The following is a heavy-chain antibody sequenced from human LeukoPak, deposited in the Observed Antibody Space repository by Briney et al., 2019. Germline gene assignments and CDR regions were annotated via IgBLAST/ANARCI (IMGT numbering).Heavy chain of an antibody. Sequence: GGSLRLSCAASGFTFSSYGMHWVRQAPGKGLEWVAFIRYDGSNKYYADSVKGRFTISRDNSKNTLYLQMNSLRAEDTAVYYCAKGGAAAGTYWGQGTLVTVSS. V-gene: IGHV3-30*02. CDR2: IRYDGSNK. CDR3: AKGGAAAGTY. J-gene: IGHJ4*02. CDR1: GFTFSSYG. D-gene: IGHD6-13*01.